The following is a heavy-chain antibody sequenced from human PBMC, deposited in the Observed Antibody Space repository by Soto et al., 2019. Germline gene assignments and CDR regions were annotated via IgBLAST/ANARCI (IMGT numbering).Heavy chain of an antibody. J-gene: IGHJ6*02. Sequence: QVQLVESGGGVVQPGRSLRLSCEAYGCTFSNVGMHWVRQAPGRGLEWVANIWYDGVNRYYADSVRGRFTVSRDNSKNTLYLEMNSLRAEDTAVYFCVREDCSSHLCQSSEDFYYGMDVWGQATTVTVSS. CDR3: VREDCSSHLCQSSEDFYYGMDV. V-gene: IGHV3-33*01. CDR1: GCTFSNVG. D-gene: IGHD2-2*01. CDR2: IWYDGVNR.